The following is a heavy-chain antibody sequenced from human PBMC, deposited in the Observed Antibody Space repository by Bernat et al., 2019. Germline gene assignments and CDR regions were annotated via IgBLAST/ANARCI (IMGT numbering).Heavy chain of an antibody. J-gene: IGHJ4*02. CDR3: ARGHPGKLDY. V-gene: IGHV1-2*02. Sequence: QVQLVQSGAEVKKPGASVKVSCKASGYTFTGYYMHWVRQAPGQGPEWMGWINPKNGDTKYAQKFQGRVTLTRDTSISTAYMELSSLTSDDTAVYYCARGHPGKLDYWGQGILVTVSS. CDR2: INPKNGDT. CDR1: GYTFTGYY.